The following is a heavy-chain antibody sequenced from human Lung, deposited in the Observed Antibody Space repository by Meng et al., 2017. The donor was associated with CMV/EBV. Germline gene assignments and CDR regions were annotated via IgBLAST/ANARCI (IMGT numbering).Heavy chain of an antibody. CDR3: ARGQVQCSTINCHDYRFSGMDV. V-gene: IGHV1-8*01. Sequence: ASVXVSXKASGYTFSNYDIIWVRQASGQGLEWVGWMNPNRGNTAYAQKFQGRVTMTRDTSTSIAYMELSSLRSGDTDVYYCARGQVQCSTINCHDYRFSGMDVXGQGXTVTVSS. D-gene: IGHD2/OR15-2a*01. J-gene: IGHJ6*02. CDR2: MNPNRGNT. CDR1: GYTFSNYD.